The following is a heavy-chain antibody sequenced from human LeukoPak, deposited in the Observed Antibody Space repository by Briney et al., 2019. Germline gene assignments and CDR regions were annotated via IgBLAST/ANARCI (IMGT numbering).Heavy chain of an antibody. CDR2: FDPEDGET. D-gene: IGHD3-9*01. CDR1: GYTLIELS. V-gene: IGHV1-24*01. Sequence: ASVKVSCKVSGYTLIELSMHWVRQAPGKGLEWMGGFDPEDGETIYAQKFQGRVTMTEDTSTDTAYMELSSLRSEDTAVYYCATGRLRHFDWSNYYFDYWGQGTLVTVSS. J-gene: IGHJ4*02. CDR3: ATGRLRHFDWSNYYFDY.